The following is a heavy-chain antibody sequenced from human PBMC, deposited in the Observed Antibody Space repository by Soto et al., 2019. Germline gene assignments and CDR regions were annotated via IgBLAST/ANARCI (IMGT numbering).Heavy chain of an antibody. D-gene: IGHD6-13*01. CDR3: ARSSHKESWFDP. V-gene: IGHV4-4*07. CDR2: IYTSGST. Sequence: QVQLQESGPGLVKPSETLSLTCTVSDGSVSNFYWNWIRQPAGKRLEWIGRIYTSGSTNYNPSLRSRVTKSIDTSRNQFSLKLNSVTAADTAVYYCARSSHKESWFDPWGQGTLVTVSS. J-gene: IGHJ5*02. CDR1: DGSVSNFY.